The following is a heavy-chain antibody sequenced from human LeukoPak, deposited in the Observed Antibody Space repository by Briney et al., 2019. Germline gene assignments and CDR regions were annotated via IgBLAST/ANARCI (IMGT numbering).Heavy chain of an antibody. V-gene: IGHV1-2*02. Sequence: ASVKVSCKVSGYTLTELSMHWVRQAPGQGLEWMGWINPNSGGTNYAQKFQGRVTMTRDTSISTAYMELSRLRSDDTAVYYCARVNPEYYYDSSGYYGPLGYWGQGTLVTVSS. J-gene: IGHJ4*02. D-gene: IGHD3-22*01. CDR2: INPNSGGT. CDR3: ARVNPEYYYDSSGYYGPLGY. CDR1: GYTLTELS.